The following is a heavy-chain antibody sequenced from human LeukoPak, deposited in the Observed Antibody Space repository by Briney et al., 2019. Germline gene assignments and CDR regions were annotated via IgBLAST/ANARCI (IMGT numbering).Heavy chain of an antibody. Sequence: ASVKVSCKASGYSFTGYYMHWVRQAPGQGLEWMGWINSGSGATSYAQKFQGRVTMTRDTSIRTAYMELSSLKSDDTAVYYCTSPLRYIDYWGQGTLVTVS. CDR1: GYSFTGYY. CDR2: INSGSGAT. V-gene: IGHV1-2*02. J-gene: IGHJ4*02. CDR3: TSPLRYIDY. D-gene: IGHD3-9*01.